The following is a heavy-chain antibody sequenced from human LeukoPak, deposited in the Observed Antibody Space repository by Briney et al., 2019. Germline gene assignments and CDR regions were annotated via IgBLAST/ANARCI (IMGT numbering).Heavy chain of an antibody. V-gene: IGHV1-2*02. D-gene: IGHD3-22*01. CDR2: INPNSGGT. Sequence: ASVKVSCKASGYTFTGYYMHWVRQAPGQGLEWMGWINPNSGGTNYAQKFQGRVTMTRDTSISTAYMELSRLRSDDTAVYYCARGNYYDSSGYFDYWGQGTLVTVSS. CDR1: GYTFTGYY. CDR3: ARGNYYDSSGYFDY. J-gene: IGHJ4*02.